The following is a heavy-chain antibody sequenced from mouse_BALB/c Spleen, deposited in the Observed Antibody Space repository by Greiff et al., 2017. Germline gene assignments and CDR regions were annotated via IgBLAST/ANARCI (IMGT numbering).Heavy chain of an antibody. CDR2: IDPSDSYT. Sequence: VKLQQPGAELVKPGASVKMSCKASGYTFTSYWMHWVKQRPGQGLEWIGVIDPSDSYTSYNQKFKGKATLTVDTSSSTAYMQLSSLTSEDSAVYYCTRFAYRSYYFDYWGQGTTLTVSS. CDR3: TRFAYRSYYFDY. V-gene: IGHV1S127*01. CDR1: GYTFTSYW. J-gene: IGHJ2*01. D-gene: IGHD2-14*01.